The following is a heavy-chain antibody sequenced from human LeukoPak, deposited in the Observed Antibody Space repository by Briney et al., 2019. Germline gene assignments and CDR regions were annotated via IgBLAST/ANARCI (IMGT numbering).Heavy chain of an antibody. J-gene: IGHJ4*02. CDR3: APTYSYTGGGYDY. CDR2: IYYSGTT. Sequence: SETLSLTCSVSGGSIPPSSATYAWGWVRQPPGKGLEWIGSIYYSGTTYYNPSLKSRVTISLDTSKNEFSLKLSSVTAADTALYYCAPTYSYTGGGYDYWGQGTLVTVSS. V-gene: IGHV4-39*01. CDR1: GGSIPPSSATYA. D-gene: IGHD5-18*01.